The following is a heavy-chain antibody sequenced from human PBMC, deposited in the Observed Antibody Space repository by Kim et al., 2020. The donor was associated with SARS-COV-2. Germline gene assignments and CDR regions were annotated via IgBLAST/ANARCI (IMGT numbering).Heavy chain of an antibody. J-gene: IGHJ4*02. CDR1: GGSISSYY. Sequence: SETLSLTCTVSGGSISSYYWSWIRQPPGKGLEWIGYIYYSGSTNYNPSLKSRVTISVDTSKNQFSLKLSSVTAADTAVYYCARDLWGYSSGWGQGTLVTVSS. D-gene: IGHD6-19*01. V-gene: IGHV4-59*01. CDR3: ARDLWGYSSG. CDR2: IYYSGST.